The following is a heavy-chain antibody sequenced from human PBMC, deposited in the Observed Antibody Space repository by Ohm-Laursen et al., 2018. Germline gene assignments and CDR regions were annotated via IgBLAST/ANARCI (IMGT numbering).Heavy chain of an antibody. V-gene: IGHV3-33*06. J-gene: IGHJ6*02. CDR2: IWYDGSNE. Sequence: SLRLSCAASGFTFSSYGMHWVRQAPGKGLEWVVVIWYDGSNEYYADSVKGRFTISRDNSKNTLYLQVNSLRAEDTAVYYCAKGGGSGSSYYNYYYGMDVWGQGTTVTVSS. CDR3: AKGGGSGSSYYNYYYGMDV. CDR1: GFTFSSYG. D-gene: IGHD3-10*01.